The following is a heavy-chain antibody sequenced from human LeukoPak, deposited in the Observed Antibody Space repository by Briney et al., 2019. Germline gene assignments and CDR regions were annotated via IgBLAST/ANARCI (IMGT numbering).Heavy chain of an antibody. Sequence: PGRSLRLSCAASGFTFSSYGMHWVRQAPGKGLEWVAVIWYDGSNKYYGDSVKDRFTISRDNSKNTLYLQMDSLRDEDTAVYYCARDRGYTYGHPLDYWGQGTLVTVSS. D-gene: IGHD5-18*01. V-gene: IGHV3-33*01. CDR1: GFTFSSYG. CDR2: IWYDGSNK. J-gene: IGHJ4*02. CDR3: ARDRGYTYGHPLDY.